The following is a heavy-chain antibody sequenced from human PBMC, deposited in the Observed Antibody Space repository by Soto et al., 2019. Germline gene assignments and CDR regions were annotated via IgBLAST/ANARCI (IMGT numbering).Heavy chain of an antibody. CDR2: TYYRSKWYN. CDR3: ARTLHTAGPFYGFTSGRDYYYGMDV. V-gene: IGHV6-1*01. Sequence: SQTLSLTCAISGDSVSSNSAAWNWIRQSPSRGLEWLGRTYYRSKWYNDYAVSVKSRITINPDTSKNQFSLQLNSVTPEDTAVYYCARTLHTAGPFYGFTSGRDYYYGMDVWGQGTTVTVSS. J-gene: IGHJ6*02. D-gene: IGHD2-15*01. CDR1: GDSVSSNSAA.